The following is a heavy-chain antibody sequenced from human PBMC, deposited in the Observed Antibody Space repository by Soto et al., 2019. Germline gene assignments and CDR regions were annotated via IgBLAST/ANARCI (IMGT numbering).Heavy chain of an antibody. CDR3: ARRDCSGGSCYSWAFDY. CDR2: IYPGDSDT. V-gene: IGHV5-51*01. J-gene: IGHJ4*02. D-gene: IGHD2-15*01. CDR1: GYSFTSYW. Sequence: PGESLKISCKGSGYSFTSYWIGWVRQMPGKGLEWMGIIYPGDSDTRYSPSFQGQVTISADKSISTAYLQWSSLKASDTAMYYCARRDCSGGSCYSWAFDYWGRGTLVTVSS.